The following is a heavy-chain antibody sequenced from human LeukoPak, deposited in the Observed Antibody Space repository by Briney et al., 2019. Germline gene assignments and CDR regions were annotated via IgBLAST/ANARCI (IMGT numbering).Heavy chain of an antibody. J-gene: IGHJ3*02. CDR2: INHSGST. D-gene: IGHD1-26*01. V-gene: IGHV4-34*01. CDR1: GGSFSGYY. Sequence: SETLSLTCAVYGGSFSGYYWSWIRQPPGKGLEWIGEINHSGSTNYNPSLKSRVTISVDNSKNQFSLNLYFVTAADTAVYYCARSVSGSYGAFDIWGQGTMVTVSS. CDR3: ARSVSGSYGAFDI.